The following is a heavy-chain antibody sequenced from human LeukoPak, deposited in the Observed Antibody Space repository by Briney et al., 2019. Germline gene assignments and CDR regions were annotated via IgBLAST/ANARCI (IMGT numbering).Heavy chain of an antibody. J-gene: IGHJ4*02. V-gene: IGHV4-34*01. Sequence: SETLSLTCAVYGGSFSGYYWSWVRQPPGKGLEWIGEIYHSGSTNYNPSLKSRVTISVDKSKNQFSLKLSSVTAADTAVYYCARDRGIAVAGGDYWGQGTLVTVSS. CDR2: IYHSGST. CDR3: ARDRGIAVAGGDY. D-gene: IGHD6-19*01. CDR1: GGSFSGYY.